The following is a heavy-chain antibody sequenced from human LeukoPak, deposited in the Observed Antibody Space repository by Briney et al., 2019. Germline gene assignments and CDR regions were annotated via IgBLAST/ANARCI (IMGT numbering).Heavy chain of an antibody. CDR2: ITGSGDTT. CDR1: GFTFSSYA. CDR3: AKDYPTIPVAGSPLFDY. V-gene: IGHV3-23*01. Sequence: PGGSLRLSCAASGFTFSSYAMSWVRQAPGKGREGVSGITGSGDTTFYADSVKGRFTISRDNSRDMLYLQMSGLRDEDTAIYYCAKDYPTIPVAGSPLFDYWGQGSLVTVSS. J-gene: IGHJ4*02. D-gene: IGHD6-19*01.